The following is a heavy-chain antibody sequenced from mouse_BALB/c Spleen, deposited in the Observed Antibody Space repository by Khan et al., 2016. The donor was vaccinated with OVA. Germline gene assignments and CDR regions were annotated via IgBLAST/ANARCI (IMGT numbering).Heavy chain of an antibody. CDR3: ARNRDGGSYWYFDV. CDR1: GFSLSRYR. J-gene: IGHJ1*01. V-gene: IGHV2-6-4*01. D-gene: IGHD3-3*01. Sequence: QVQLKESGPGLVAPSQSLSITCTVSGFSLSRYRVHWVRQPPGKGLEWLGMIWSGGSTDCNSALNSRLSISEDNSKSQVFLKMNSLQTDDTAMYYCARNRDGGSYWYFDVWGAGTTVTGSS. CDR2: IWSGGST.